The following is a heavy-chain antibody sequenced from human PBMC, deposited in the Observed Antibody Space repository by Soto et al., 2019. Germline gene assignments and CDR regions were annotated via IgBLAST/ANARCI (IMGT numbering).Heavy chain of an antibody. CDR2: ISAYNGNT. Sequence: VKVSCKASGYTFTSYGISWVRQAPGQGLEWMGWISAYNGNTNYAQKLQGRVTMTTDTSTSTAYMELRSLRSDDTAVYYCARDGFYSSGWYQCYYYGMDVWGQGTTVTVSS. CDR1: GYTFTSYG. D-gene: IGHD6-19*01. J-gene: IGHJ6*02. CDR3: ARDGFYSSGWYQCYYYGMDV. V-gene: IGHV1-18*01.